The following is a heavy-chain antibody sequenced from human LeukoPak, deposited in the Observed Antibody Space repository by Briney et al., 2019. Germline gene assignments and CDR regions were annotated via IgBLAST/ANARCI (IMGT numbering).Heavy chain of an antibody. D-gene: IGHD3-22*01. J-gene: IGHJ4*02. CDR1: GFTFSSYA. CDR2: ISGSGGST. V-gene: IGHV3-23*01. CDR3: ATLAAHYYDSSGNTPPDNADFDY. Sequence: PGGSLRLSCAASGFTFSSYAMSWVRQAPGKGLEWVSAISGSGGSTYYADSVKGRFTISRDNSKNTLYLQMNSLRAEDTAVYYCATLAAHYYDSSGNTPPDNADFDYWGQGTLVTVSS.